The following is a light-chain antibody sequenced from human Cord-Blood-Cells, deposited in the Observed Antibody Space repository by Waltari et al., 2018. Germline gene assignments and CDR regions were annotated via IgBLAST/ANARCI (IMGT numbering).Light chain of an antibody. Sequence: DIVLTQSPGTLSLSPGERATLSCRASQSVSSRHLAWYQQKPGQAPCLLIYRAACRATGIPDRCSGSWAGTDFTLTISRLEPEDFGVYYCQQYGSSPRAFGQGTKVEIK. CDR2: RAA. CDR3: QQYGSSPRA. V-gene: IGKV3-20*01. J-gene: IGKJ1*01. CDR1: QSVSSRH.